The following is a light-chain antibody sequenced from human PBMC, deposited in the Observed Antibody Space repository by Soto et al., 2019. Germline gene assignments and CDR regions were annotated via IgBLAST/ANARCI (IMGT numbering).Light chain of an antibody. CDR1: QIVGTN. V-gene: IGKV3-15*01. CDR2: GAS. CDR3: QQFNNWPLS. J-gene: IGKJ1*01. Sequence: EVVMTQSPATLSVSPGERATLSCRASQIVGTNLAWYQQKPGQAPRLLIYGASTRVTGVPARFSGSGSVTEFTLTISSLQSEDFAVYYCQQFNNWPLSFGQGTKVDIK.